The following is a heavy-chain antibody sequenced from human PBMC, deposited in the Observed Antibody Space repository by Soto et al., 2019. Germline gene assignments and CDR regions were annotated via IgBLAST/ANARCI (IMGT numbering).Heavy chain of an antibody. V-gene: IGHV3-53*04. CDR2: IYSCGST. D-gene: IGHD3-22*01. CDR1: GFTVSINY. J-gene: IGHJ6*02. Sequence: EVQLVESGGGLVQPGGSLRLSCAASGFTVSINYMSWVLQAPGKGLEWVSVIYSCGSTYYADSVKGRFTISRHNSKNTLYLQMHSLGAEETAVYYCARASDPKADDYDRSGFVPYYYYGMDVWGQGTTVTVSS. CDR3: ARASDPKADDYDRSGFVPYYYYGMDV.